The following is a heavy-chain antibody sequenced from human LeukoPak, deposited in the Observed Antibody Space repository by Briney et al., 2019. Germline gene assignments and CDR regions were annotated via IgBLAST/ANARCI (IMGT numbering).Heavy chain of an antibody. CDR1: GFTFDDYA. V-gene: IGHV3-21*01. D-gene: IGHD3-9*01. Sequence: GGSLRLSCAASGFTFDDYAMHWVRQAPGKGLEWVSSISSSSSYIYYADSVKGRFTISRDNAKNSLYLQMNSLRAEDTAVYYCARGVEDWFCVFDPWGQGTLVTVSP. CDR3: ARGVEDWFCVFDP. J-gene: IGHJ5*02. CDR2: ISSSSSYI.